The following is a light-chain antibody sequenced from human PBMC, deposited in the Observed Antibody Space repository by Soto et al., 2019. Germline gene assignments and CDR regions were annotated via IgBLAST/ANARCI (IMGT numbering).Light chain of an antibody. CDR1: QGISSY. CDR2: TAS. J-gene: IGKJ5*01. CDR3: QQRDSYPIT. V-gene: IGKV1-9*01. Sequence: DIQLTQSPSFLSASVGDGITISCRASQGISSYLAWYQQKPGKAPQLLIHTASTLQSGVPSRFSGSGAGAEFTLTISSLQPEDFATYYCQQRDSYPITFGQGTRLEIK.